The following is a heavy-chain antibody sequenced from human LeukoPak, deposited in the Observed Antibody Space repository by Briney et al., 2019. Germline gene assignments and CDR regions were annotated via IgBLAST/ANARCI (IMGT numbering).Heavy chain of an antibody. CDR3: AREDSYGYSTLDY. Sequence: PSETLSLTCTVSGGSISSGGYYRSWIRQHPGRGPEWIGYIYYSGSTYYNPSLKSRVTISVDTSKNQFSLKLSSVTAADTAVYYCAREDSYGYSTLDYWGQGTLVTVSS. CDR1: GGSISSGGYY. CDR2: IYYSGST. V-gene: IGHV4-31*03. D-gene: IGHD5-18*01. J-gene: IGHJ4*02.